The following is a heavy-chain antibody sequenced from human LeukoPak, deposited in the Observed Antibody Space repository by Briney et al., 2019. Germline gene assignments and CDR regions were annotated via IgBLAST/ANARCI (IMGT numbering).Heavy chain of an antibody. D-gene: IGHD1-26*01. V-gene: IGHV1-2*02. J-gene: IGHJ4*02. Sequence: ASVKVSCKASGYTFTGYYMHWVRQAPGQGLEWMGWINPNSGGTNYAQKFQGRVTMTRDTSISTAYMELSTLRSDDTAVYYCARVYGSYSAVDYWGQGTLVTVSS. CDR3: ARVYGSYSAVDY. CDR1: GYTFTGYY. CDR2: INPNSGGT.